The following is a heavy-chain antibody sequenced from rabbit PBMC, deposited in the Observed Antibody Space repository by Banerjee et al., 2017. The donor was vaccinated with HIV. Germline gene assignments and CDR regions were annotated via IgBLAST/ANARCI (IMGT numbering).Heavy chain of an antibody. V-gene: IGHV1S45*01. D-gene: IGHD1-1*01. CDR1: GFSFSSSYW. CDR2: IYAGSSGST. CDR3: ARGDINSGPIGRLDL. J-gene: IGHJ3*01. Sequence: EESGGDLVKPEGSLTLTCTASGFSFSSSYWICWVRQAPGKGLEWIACIYAGSSGSTYYASWAKGRFTISKTSSTTVTLQMTSLTAADTATYFCARGDINSGPIGRLDLWGPGTLVTVS.